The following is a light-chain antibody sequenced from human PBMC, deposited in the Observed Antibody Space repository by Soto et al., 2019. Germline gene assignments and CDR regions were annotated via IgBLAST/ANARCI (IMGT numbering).Light chain of an antibody. CDR2: DDS. CDR1: NIGGKS. J-gene: IGLJ1*01. Sequence: SYELTQPPSVSVAPGQTATITCGGHNIGGKSVHWYQQRPGQAPVVVVYDDSDRPSGIPERFSGSNSGNTATLTITSVEAGDEADYFCQVLGGGTDQNYVFGPGTKVTVL. CDR3: QVLGGGTDQNYV. V-gene: IGLV3-21*02.